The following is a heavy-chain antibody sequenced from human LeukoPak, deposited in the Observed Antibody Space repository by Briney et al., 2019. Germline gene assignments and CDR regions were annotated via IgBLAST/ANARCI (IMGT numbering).Heavy chain of an antibody. CDR2: IYTSGST. J-gene: IGHJ3*02. CDR3: AREGSSSWYVKDAFDI. D-gene: IGHD6-13*01. CDR1: GGSISSYY. Sequence: SETLSLTCTVSGGSISSYYWSWIRQPAGKGLEWIGRIYTSGSTNYNPSLKSRVTISVDTSKNQFSLKLSSVTAADTAVYYCAREGSSSWYVKDAFDIWGQGTMVTVSS. V-gene: IGHV4-4*07.